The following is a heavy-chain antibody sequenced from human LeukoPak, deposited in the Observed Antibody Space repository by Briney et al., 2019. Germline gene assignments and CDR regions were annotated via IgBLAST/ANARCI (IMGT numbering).Heavy chain of an antibody. CDR1: GYTFTSYG. CDR3: ARPQPDYGDYPPFLYMDV. Sequence: ASVKVSCKASGYTFTSYGISWVRQAPGQGGEWMGWISAYNGNTNYAQKLQGRVTITTDTSTSTDYMEVRRLRCSGTAVYYCARPQPDYGDYPPFLYMDVWGKGTTVTVSS. J-gene: IGHJ6*03. CDR2: ISAYNGNT. D-gene: IGHD4-17*01. V-gene: IGHV1-18*01.